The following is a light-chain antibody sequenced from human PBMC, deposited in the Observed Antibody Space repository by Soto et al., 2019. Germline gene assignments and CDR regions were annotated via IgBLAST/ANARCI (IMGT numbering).Light chain of an antibody. J-gene: IGKJ4*01. CDR2: DTS. CDR3: QQRSSWPLT. CDR1: QSINTY. V-gene: IGKV3-11*02. Sequence: EIVLTQSPVTLSLSPGERVTLSCRASQSINTYLTWHQQKPGQAPRLLMYDTSNRPTGIPPRFNGSGSERDFTLTISSLEPEDSAVYYCQQRSSWPLTFGGGTKVDIK.